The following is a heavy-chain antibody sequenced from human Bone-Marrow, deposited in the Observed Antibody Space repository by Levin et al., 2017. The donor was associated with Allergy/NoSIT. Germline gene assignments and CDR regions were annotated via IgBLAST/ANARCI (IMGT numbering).Heavy chain of an antibody. V-gene: IGHV3-74*01. Sequence: PGGSLRLSCAASGFTFSTSWMQWVRQGPGEGLVSVSQINSDGSSTSYADSVKGRFTISRDNAKNTVYLQMNSLRAEDTALYYCVRDYYASFDYWGHGTLVTVSS. CDR2: INSDGSST. CDR3: VRDYYASFDY. CDR1: GFTFSTSW. J-gene: IGHJ4*01. D-gene: IGHD3-16*01.